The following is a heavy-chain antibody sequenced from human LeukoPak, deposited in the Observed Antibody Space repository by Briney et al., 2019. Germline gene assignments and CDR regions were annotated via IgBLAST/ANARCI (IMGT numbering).Heavy chain of an antibody. V-gene: IGHV1-2*02. J-gene: IGHJ4*02. D-gene: IGHD3-22*01. CDR2: INPNRGGT. Sequence: ASVKVSCKASGYTFTGYYMHWVRQAPGQGLEWMGWINPNRGGTNYAQKFQGRVNMTRDTSISTAYMELSRLRSDDTAVYYCARVGYYDSSGYYFLDYWGQGTLVTVSS. CDR3: ARVGYYDSSGYYFLDY. CDR1: GYTFTGYY.